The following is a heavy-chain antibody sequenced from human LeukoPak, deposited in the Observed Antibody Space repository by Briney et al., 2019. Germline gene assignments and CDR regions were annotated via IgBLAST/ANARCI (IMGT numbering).Heavy chain of an antibody. CDR2: TNSGGATT. D-gene: IGHD2-8*01. Sequence: GGSLRLSCATSGFPFSDFSMSWVRQAPGKGLEWISTTNSGGATTDYAESVKGRFTISRDNSKNVLYLQMSSLRVEDTAMYYCAKQSYARSLGEGGPGTLVTVSS. CDR3: AKQSYARSLGE. V-gene: IGHV3-23*01. J-gene: IGHJ4*02. CDR1: GFPFSDFS.